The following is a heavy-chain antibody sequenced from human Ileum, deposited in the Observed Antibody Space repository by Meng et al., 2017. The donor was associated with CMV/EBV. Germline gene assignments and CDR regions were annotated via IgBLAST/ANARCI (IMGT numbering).Heavy chain of an antibody. CDR1: DSVSISTES. Sequence: QGQLPQSGPGLEKPPPTPSPTCAGDSVSISTESWNWIRQSPSRGLEWLGRTWYGSTYHNDYAVSVKSRIIINADTSNNQLSLQLNSVTPDDTAVYYCATDWDLNYWGQGILVTVSS. J-gene: IGHJ4*02. CDR3: ATDWDLNY. D-gene: IGHD3-9*01. V-gene: IGHV6-1*01. CDR2: TWYGSTYHN.